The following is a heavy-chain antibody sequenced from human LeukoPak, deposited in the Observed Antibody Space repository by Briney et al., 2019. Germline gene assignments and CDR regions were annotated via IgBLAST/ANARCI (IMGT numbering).Heavy chain of an antibody. D-gene: IGHD3-9*01. Sequence: PGGSLRLSCAASGFTFSSYWMHWVRQAPGKGLVWVSRINTDGSSTSYADSVKGRFTISRDSAKNSLYLQMNSLRAEDTAVYYRARNGPELDILTGSAFDIWGQGTMVTVSS. CDR1: GFTFSSYW. CDR2: INTDGSST. J-gene: IGHJ3*02. CDR3: ARNGPELDILTGSAFDI. V-gene: IGHV3-74*01.